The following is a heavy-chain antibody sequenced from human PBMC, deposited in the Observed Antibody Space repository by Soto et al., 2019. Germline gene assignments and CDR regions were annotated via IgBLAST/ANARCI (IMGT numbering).Heavy chain of an antibody. CDR1: GVTFSDYY. Sequence: GGSLRLSCAASGVTFSDYYMSWIRQAPGKGLEWVSYISSSGSTIYYADSVKGRFTISRDNAKNSLYLQMNSLRAEDTAVYYCARHPLEGSGRYAYYYYMDVWGKGTTVTVSS. CDR2: ISSSGSTI. CDR3: ARHPLEGSGRYAYYYYMDV. D-gene: IGHD3-10*01. V-gene: IGHV3-11*01. J-gene: IGHJ6*03.